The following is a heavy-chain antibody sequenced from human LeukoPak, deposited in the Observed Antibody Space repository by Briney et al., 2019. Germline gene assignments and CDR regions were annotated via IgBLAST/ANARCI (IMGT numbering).Heavy chain of an antibody. CDR1: GYTFTDYY. CDR3: ATVGYGSGENPDY. J-gene: IGHJ4*02. Sequence: ASVKISCKVSGYTFTDYYMHWVQQAPGEGLEWMGLVDPEDGETIYAEKFQGRVTITADTSTDTAYMELSSLRSEDTAVYYCATVGYGSGENPDYWGQGTLVTVSS. CDR2: VDPEDGET. D-gene: IGHD3-10*01. V-gene: IGHV1-69-2*01.